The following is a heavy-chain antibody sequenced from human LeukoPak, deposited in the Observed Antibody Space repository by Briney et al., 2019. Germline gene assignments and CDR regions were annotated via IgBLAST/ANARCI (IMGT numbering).Heavy chain of an antibody. Sequence: GGSLRLSCAASGFTFSSNYMSWVRQAPGKGLEWVSVIYSGGSTYYADSVKGRFTISRDNSRNTLYLQMNSLRAEDTAVYYCARDCGGDCYYAFDIWGQGTMVTVSS. CDR3: ARDCGGDCYYAFDI. D-gene: IGHD2-21*01. V-gene: IGHV3-53*01. CDR1: GFTFSSNY. J-gene: IGHJ3*02. CDR2: IYSGGST.